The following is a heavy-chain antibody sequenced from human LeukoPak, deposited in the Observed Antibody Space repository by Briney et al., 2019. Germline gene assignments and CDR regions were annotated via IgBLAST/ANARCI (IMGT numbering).Heavy chain of an antibody. D-gene: IGHD5-18*01. CDR2: ISKDGSTT. J-gene: IGHJ4*02. V-gene: IGHV3-74*01. CDR3: ARGASSGYRIDY. CDR1: GFTFNNFW. Sequence: GGSLRLSCTASGFTFNNFWMHWARQTPGKGLVWVSRISKDGSTTNYADSVKGRFTISRDNAKNTLYLQMNSLTAEDTALYYCARGASSGYRIDYWGQGTLVPVSA.